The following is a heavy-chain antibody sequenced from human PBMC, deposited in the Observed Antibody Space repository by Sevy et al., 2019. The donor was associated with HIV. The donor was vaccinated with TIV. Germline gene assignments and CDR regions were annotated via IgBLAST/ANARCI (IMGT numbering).Heavy chain of an antibody. V-gene: IGHV3-23*01. Sequence: GGSLRLSCAASGFTFSSYAMSCVRQAPGKGLEWVSAISGSGGSTYYADSVKGRFTISRDNSKNTLYLQMNSLRAEDTAVYYCAKTSRVVGATSAFDIWGQGTMVTVSS. D-gene: IGHD1-26*01. CDR2: ISGSGGST. CDR3: AKTSRVVGATSAFDI. CDR1: GFTFSSYA. J-gene: IGHJ3*02.